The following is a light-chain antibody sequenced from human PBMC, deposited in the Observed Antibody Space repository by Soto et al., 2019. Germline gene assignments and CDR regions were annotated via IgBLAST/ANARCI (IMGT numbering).Light chain of an antibody. V-gene: IGLV2-18*01. CDR1: SSDVGTYTR. CDR3: YRFTSRSTYV. CDR2: EVS. J-gene: IGLJ1*01. Sequence: QSALTQPPSVSGSPGQSVTISCTGTSSDVGTYTRDSWYQQPPGTAPKLIIYEVSNRPSGVPERFSGAQSGNTASLTISGLQGDDEADYYCYRFTSRSTYVLGNGTKLTV.